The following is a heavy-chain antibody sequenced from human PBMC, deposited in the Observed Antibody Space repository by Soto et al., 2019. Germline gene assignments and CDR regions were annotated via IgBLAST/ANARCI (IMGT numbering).Heavy chain of an antibody. D-gene: IGHD1-20*01. CDR2: ISSSGSTI. Sequence: GGSLRLSCAASGFTFSDYYMSWIRQAPGKGLEWVSYISSSGSTIYYADSVKGRFTISRDNAKNSLYLQMNSLRAEDTAVYYCARDRETYNWNDVHYFDYWGQGTLVTVSS. CDR3: ARDRETYNWNDVHYFDY. V-gene: IGHV3-11*01. J-gene: IGHJ4*02. CDR1: GFTFSDYY.